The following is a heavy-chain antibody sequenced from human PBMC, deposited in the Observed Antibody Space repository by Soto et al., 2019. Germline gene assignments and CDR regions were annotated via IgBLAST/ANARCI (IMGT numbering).Heavy chain of an antibody. J-gene: IGHJ4*02. CDR1: GFTFSSYA. V-gene: IGHV3-23*01. CDR2: VGGTGEAT. CDR3: AKSLRAAVAGTRVDY. Sequence: GGSLRLSCAASGFTFSSYAMTWVRQAPGKGLEWVSGVGGTGEATYYADSVKGRFTVSRDNSKDTLFLEMRSLRAEDTAVYYCAKSLRAAVAGTRVDYWGQGT. D-gene: IGHD6-19*01.